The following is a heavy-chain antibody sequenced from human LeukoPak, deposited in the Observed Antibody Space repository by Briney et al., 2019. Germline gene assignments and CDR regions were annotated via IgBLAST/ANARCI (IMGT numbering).Heavy chain of an antibody. CDR2: IYYSGSP. CDR1: GDSISGYY. V-gene: IGHV4-59*08. CDR3: ARVRYSSTWYAAFDF. J-gene: IGHJ3*01. D-gene: IGHD6-13*01. Sequence: SETLSLTCTVSGDSISGYYWSWIRQPPGKGLECIGCIYYSGSPNYSPSLKSRVTISVDTSRNQFSLKLTSVTAADSAVYYCARVRYSSTWYAAFDFWGQGTRVTVSS.